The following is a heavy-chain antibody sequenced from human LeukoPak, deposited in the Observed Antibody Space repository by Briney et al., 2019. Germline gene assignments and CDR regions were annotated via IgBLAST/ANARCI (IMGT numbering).Heavy chain of an antibody. J-gene: IGHJ4*02. Sequence: GGSLRLSCAASGLTFSSYAMSWVRQAPGKGLEWVSAISGSGGSTYYADSVKGRFTISRDNSKNTLYLQMNSLKAEDTAVYYCAKSAYYYDSSGYYYFDYWGQGTLLTVSS. CDR3: AKSAYYYDSSGYYYFDY. CDR1: GLTFSSYA. CDR2: ISGSGGST. D-gene: IGHD3-22*01. V-gene: IGHV3-23*01.